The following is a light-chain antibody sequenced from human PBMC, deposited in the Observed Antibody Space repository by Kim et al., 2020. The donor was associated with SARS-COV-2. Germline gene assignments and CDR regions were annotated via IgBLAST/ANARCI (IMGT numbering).Light chain of an antibody. Sequence: QSALTQPASVSGSPGQSITISCTGTSSDVGVYNYVSWYQQHPGKAPKLMIYDVSKRPSGVSNRFSGSKSGNTASLTISGLQAEDEAYYYCNSYTSSRTYVFGTGTKVTVL. CDR1: SSDVGVYNY. CDR2: DVS. V-gene: IGLV2-14*01. CDR3: NSYTSSRTYV. J-gene: IGLJ1*01.